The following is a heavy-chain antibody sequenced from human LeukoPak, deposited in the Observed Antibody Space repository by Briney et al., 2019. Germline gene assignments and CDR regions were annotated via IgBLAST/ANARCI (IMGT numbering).Heavy chain of an antibody. Sequence: PSETLSLTCTVSGGSISSGDYYWRWIRQPPGKGLEWIGYIYYSGSTYYNPSLKSRVTISVDTSKNQFSLKLSSVTAADTAVYYCARVEQWLVIPWGQGTLVTVPS. J-gene: IGHJ5*02. CDR3: ARVEQWLVIP. CDR1: GGSISSGDYY. CDR2: IYYSGST. D-gene: IGHD6-19*01. V-gene: IGHV4-30-4*01.